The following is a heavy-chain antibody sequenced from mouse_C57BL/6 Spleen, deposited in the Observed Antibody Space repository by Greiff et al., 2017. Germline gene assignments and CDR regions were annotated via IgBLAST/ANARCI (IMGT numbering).Heavy chain of an antibody. Sequence: QVQLQQPGTELVKPGASVKLSCKASGYTFTSYWMNWVKQRPGQGLEWIGNIIPSNGGTNYNEKFKSKATLTVDKSSSTAYMQLSSLTSEDSAVYYCARELRHYAMDYWGQGTSVTVSS. CDR3: ARELRHYAMDY. CDR1: GYTFTSYW. CDR2: IIPSNGGT. J-gene: IGHJ4*01. D-gene: IGHD1-1*01. V-gene: IGHV1-53*01.